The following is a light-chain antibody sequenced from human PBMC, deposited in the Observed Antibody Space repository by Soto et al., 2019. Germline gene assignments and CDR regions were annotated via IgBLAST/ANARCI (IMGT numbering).Light chain of an antibody. J-gene: IGKJ1*01. Sequence: DIQMTQSPSTLSASVGDRVTITCRASQSVSIWLAWYQQKPGKAPKLLIYDASSLESGGPSRFSGSGSGTEFTLTISSLQPDELASYYCQQYKRYQRWKFGQGTKVEIK. CDR2: DAS. CDR1: QSVSIW. V-gene: IGKV1-5*01. CDR3: QQYKRYQRWK.